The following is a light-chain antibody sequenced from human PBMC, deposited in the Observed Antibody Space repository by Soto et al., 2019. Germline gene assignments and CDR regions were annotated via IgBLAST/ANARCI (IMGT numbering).Light chain of an antibody. CDR3: FSYAGSSIYV. Sequence: LAQPASVSGSPGQSITISCTGTSSDVGSYNLVSWYQQHPGKAPKLMIYEGSKRPSGVSNRFSGSKSGNTASLTISGLQAEDEADYYCFSYAGSSIYVFGTGTKVTVL. CDR1: SSDVGSYNL. J-gene: IGLJ1*01. V-gene: IGLV2-23*01. CDR2: EGS.